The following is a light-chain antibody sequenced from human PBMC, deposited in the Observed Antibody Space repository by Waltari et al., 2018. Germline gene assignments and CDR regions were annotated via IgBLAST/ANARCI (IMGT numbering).Light chain of an antibody. CDR1: RSNIGSNY. CDR3: AAWDDSLSGPV. Sequence: HSVLTQPPSASGTPGQRVTISCPGSRSNIGSNYVYLYQQLPGTAPKLLINRNNRRPSGVPDRFSGSKSGTSASLAISGLRSEDEADYYCAAWDDSLSGPVFGGGTKLTVL. CDR2: RNN. V-gene: IGLV1-47*01. J-gene: IGLJ3*02.